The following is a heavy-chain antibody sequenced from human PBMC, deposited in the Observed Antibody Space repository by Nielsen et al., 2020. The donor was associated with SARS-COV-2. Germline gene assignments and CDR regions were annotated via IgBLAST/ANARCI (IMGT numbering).Heavy chain of an antibody. V-gene: IGHV3-9*01. J-gene: IGHJ4*02. CDR3: AKGLYCSGGSCYSFDY. Sequence: LSLTCAASGFTFDDYAMHWVRQAPGKGLEWVSGISWNSGSIGYADSVKGRFTISRDNAKNSLYLQVNSLRAEDTALYYCAKGLYCSGGSCYSFDYWGQGTLVTVSS. CDR1: GFTFDDYA. CDR2: ISWNSGSI. D-gene: IGHD2-15*01.